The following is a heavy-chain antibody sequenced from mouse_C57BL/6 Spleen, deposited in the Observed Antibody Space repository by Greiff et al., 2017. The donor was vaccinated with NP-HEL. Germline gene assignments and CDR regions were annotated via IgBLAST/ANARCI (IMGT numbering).Heavy chain of an antibody. D-gene: IGHD2-4*01. V-gene: IGHV2-2*01. CDR3: AVYDYDVRRLDWYFDV. J-gene: IGHJ1*03. CDR1: GFSLTSYG. Sequence: QVQLKESGPGLVQPSQSLSITCTVSGFSLTSYGVHWVRQSPGKGLEWLGVIWSGGSTDYNAAFISRLSISKDNSKSQVFFKMNSRQADDTAIYYCAVYDYDVRRLDWYFDVWGTGTTVTVSS. CDR2: IWSGGST.